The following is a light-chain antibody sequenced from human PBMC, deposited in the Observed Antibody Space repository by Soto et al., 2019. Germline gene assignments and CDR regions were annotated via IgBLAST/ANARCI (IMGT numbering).Light chain of an antibody. CDR3: HQYDSSPTT. CDR2: GAS. J-gene: IGKJ5*01. CDR1: QSVTSNY. Sequence: EIVLTQSPGTLSLSPGERATLSCRVSQSVTSNYLAWYSQKPGQAPRLLIYGASSRVTGIPDRFSGSGSGTDFTLTISRLEPEDFAMYYCHQYDSSPTTFGQGTRLEIK. V-gene: IGKV3-20*01.